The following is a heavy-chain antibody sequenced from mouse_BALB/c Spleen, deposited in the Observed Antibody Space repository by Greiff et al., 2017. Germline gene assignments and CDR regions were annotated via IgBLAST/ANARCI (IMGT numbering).Heavy chain of an antibody. V-gene: IGHV5-6-4*01. CDR2: ISSGGSYT. Sequence: VQLKESGGGLVKPGGSLKLSCAASGFTFSSYTMSWVRQTPEKRLEWVATISSGGSYTYYPDSVKGRFTISRDNAKNTLYLQMSSLKSEDTAMYYCTRDNYGNSYYFDYWGQGTTLTVSS. CDR3: TRDNYGNSYYFDY. J-gene: IGHJ2*01. CDR1: GFTFSSYT. D-gene: IGHD2-1*01.